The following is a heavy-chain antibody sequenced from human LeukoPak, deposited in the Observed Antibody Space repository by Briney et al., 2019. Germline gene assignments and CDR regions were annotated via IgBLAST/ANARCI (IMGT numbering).Heavy chain of an antibody. CDR2: INPRGTAT. Sequence: ASVKVSCKASGYSFTSHYMHWVRQAPGQGLEWMGLINPRGTATRYAESFQGRLTLTRDLSTSTDYMELSSLRSDDTAVYYCARVQRGVWGSFDYWGQGTLVTVSS. D-gene: IGHD3-16*01. CDR3: ARVQRGVWGSFDY. V-gene: IGHV1-46*01. CDR1: GYSFTSHY. J-gene: IGHJ4*02.